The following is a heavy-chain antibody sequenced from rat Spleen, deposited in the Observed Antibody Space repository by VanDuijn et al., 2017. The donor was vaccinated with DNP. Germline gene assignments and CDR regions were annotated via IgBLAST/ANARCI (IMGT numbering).Heavy chain of an antibody. D-gene: IGHD1-1*01. J-gene: IGHJ4*01. Sequence: EVQLQESGPGLVKPSQSLSLTCSVTGYSITRSYRWNWIRKFPGNKLEWMGYINSADSTYYNPSLKSRISITRDTSKNQFFLQVNSVTTEDTATYYCARLRLEWEVRAMDAWGQGTSVTVSS. CDR2: INSADST. CDR1: GYSITRSYR. V-gene: IGHV3-3*01. CDR3: ARLRLEWEVRAMDA.